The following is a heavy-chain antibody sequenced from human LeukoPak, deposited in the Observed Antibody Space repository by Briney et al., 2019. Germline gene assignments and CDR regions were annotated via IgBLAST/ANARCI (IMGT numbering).Heavy chain of an antibody. V-gene: IGHV4-59*01. D-gene: IGHD3-22*01. CDR1: GGSISSYY. Sequence: PSQTLCLTCTVSGGSISSYYWSWIRQPPGKGLEWIGYIYYSGSTNYNPSLKSRVTISVDTSKNQFSLKLSSVTAADTAVYYCARGSMVNYFDSSGYYNYWGQGVLVTVSS. J-gene: IGHJ4*02. CDR2: IYYSGST. CDR3: ARGSMVNYFDSSGYYNY.